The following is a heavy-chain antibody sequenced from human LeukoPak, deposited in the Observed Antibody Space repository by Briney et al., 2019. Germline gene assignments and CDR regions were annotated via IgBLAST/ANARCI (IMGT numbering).Heavy chain of an antibody. D-gene: IGHD2-21*02. CDR1: GGSVSSGGYS. CDR2: IYHSGST. V-gene: IGHV4-30-2*01. J-gene: IGHJ4*02. CDR3: ARERGGDGTFDY. Sequence: PSETLSLTCTVSGGSVSSGGYSWRWIRQPPGKGLEWIGYIYHSGSTYYNPSLKSRVTISVDRSKNQFSLKLSSVTAADTAVYYCARERGGDGTFDYWGQGTLVTVSS.